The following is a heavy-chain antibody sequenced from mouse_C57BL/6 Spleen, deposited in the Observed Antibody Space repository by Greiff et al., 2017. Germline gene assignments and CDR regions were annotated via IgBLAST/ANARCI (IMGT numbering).Heavy chain of an antibody. D-gene: IGHD3-2*02. Sequence: VQLQQSGAELARPGASVKLSCKASGYTFTSYGISWVKQRTGQGLEWIGEIYPRSGNTYYTEKFNGKATLTADKSSSSAYMVIRSLTSEVSAVYFCASDSSGYPFAYWGQVTLVTVSA. CDR3: ASDSSGYPFAY. CDR2: IYPRSGNT. CDR1: GYTFTSYG. V-gene: IGHV1-81*01. J-gene: IGHJ3*01.